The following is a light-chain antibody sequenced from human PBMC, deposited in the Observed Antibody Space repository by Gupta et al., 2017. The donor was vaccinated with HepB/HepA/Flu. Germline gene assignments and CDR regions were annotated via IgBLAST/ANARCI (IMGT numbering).Light chain of an antibody. CDR2: GYS. CDR3: QSFDSSLGGVL. CDR1: TSNIGADYD. J-gene: IGLJ2*01. V-gene: IGLV1-40*01. Sequence: QSVLTQPPSVSGAPGQTVIIPCTVSTSNIGADYDVHWYHQLPGTAPKLLIYGYSSRPSGVPDRFSGSKSGASASLAITGLQAEDEGDYYCQSFDSSLGGVLFGGGTRLTVL.